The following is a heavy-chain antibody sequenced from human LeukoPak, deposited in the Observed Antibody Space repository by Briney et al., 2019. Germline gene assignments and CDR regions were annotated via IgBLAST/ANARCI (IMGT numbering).Heavy chain of an antibody. V-gene: IGHV4-59*08. D-gene: IGHD6-13*01. CDR3: AGIQQLAY. CDR1: GGSISSYY. CDR2: IYYSGST. J-gene: IGHJ4*02. Sequence: SETLSLTCTVSGGSISSYYWSWIRQPPGKGLEWIGYIYYSGSTNYNPSLKSRVTISVDTPKNQFSLKLSSVTAADTAVYYCAGIQQLAYWGQGTLVTVSS.